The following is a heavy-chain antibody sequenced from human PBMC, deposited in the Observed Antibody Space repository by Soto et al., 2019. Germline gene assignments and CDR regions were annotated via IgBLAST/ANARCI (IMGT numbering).Heavy chain of an antibody. V-gene: IGHV3-11*04. D-gene: IGHD3-10*01. Sequence: PGGSLRLSCAASGFNFSDYYMSWIRQAPGKGLEWVSYISSSSSTIYYADSVKGRFTISIENAKNSLYLQMNSLREEDTAVYYGARDPRATWFYYDYYGMDFWGQGTKVTVSS. CDR2: ISSSSSTI. J-gene: IGHJ6*02. CDR3: ARDPRATWFYYDYYGMDF. CDR1: GFNFSDYY.